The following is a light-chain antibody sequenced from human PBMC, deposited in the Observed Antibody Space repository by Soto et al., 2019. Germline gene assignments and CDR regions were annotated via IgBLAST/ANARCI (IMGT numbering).Light chain of an antibody. CDR3: QQYNNWPGT. J-gene: IGKJ1*01. Sequence: DIVMTQSPATLSVSPGERAPLSCRASQSVSSNLAWYQQKPGQAPRLLIYGASTRATGIPARFSGSGSGTEFTLTISSLQSEDFAVYFCQQYNNWPGTFGQGTEVDIK. CDR1: QSVSSN. V-gene: IGKV3-15*01. CDR2: GAS.